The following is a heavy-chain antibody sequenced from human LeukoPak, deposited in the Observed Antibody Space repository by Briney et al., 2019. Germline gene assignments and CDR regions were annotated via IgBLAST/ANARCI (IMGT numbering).Heavy chain of an antibody. J-gene: IGHJ3*02. V-gene: IGHV3-33*01. CDR1: GISFSSHG. D-gene: IGHD3-10*01. CDR2: IWYDGSNK. CDR3: ARVTYYGSGSYYTGDGSAFDI. Sequence: PGGSLRLSCAASGISFSSHGMHWVRQAPGKGLEWVAVIWYDGSNKYYADSVKGRFTISRDNSKNTLYLQMNSLRAEDTAVYYCARVTYYGSGSYYTGDGSAFDIWGQGTMVAVSS.